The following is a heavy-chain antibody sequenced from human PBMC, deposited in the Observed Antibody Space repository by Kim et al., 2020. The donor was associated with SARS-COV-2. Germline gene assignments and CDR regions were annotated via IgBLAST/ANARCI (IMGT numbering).Heavy chain of an antibody. D-gene: IGHD3-10*01. CDR3: ARLGFSYGSGIDY. J-gene: IGHJ4*02. V-gene: IGHV4-39*01. Sequence: YNPSLRSRVTISVDTSKIQFSLKLSSVTAADTAVYYCARLGFSYGSGIDYWGQGTLVTVSS.